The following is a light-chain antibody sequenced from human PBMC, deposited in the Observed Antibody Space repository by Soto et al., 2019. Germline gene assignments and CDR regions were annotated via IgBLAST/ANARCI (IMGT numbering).Light chain of an antibody. CDR1: QSISRW. CDR3: QQRSNWPPSIT. J-gene: IGKJ5*01. V-gene: IGKV1-5*03. CDR2: KAS. Sequence: DIQLTQSPSTLAASVAYRVTITCRSSQSISRWLAWYQQKPGKAPKLLIYKASSLESGVPSRFSGSGSGKDFTLNISSLEPEHFAVYYCQQRSNWPPSITFGQGTRLEIK.